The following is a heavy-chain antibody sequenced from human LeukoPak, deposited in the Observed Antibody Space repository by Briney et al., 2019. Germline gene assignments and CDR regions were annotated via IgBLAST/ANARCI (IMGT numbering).Heavy chain of an antibody. CDR3: ASATGRPNSDY. CDR2: ISSGGSST. J-gene: IGHJ4*02. CDR1: TFSFSSYA. Sequence: AQSLTPSWPAATFSFSSYAIGWVRQVEGKWLEGVSAISSGGSSTYYGDSVKGRFTISRENSKNTLYLQMNSLRAEDTAVYYCASATGRPNSDYWGQGTLVTVSS. V-gene: IGHV3-23*01. D-gene: IGHD1-14*01.